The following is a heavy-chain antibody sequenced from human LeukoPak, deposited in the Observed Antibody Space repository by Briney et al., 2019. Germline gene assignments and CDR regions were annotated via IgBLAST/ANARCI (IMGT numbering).Heavy chain of an antibody. Sequence: SETLSLTCTVSGASISNYYWSWIRQPAGKRLEWIGRIYISGSTDYNPSLKSRVTMSTDTSKNQFSLKLKSVSAADTAVYYCARDDVDTPTFDFWGQGILVTVFS. V-gene: IGHV4-4*07. CDR3: ARDDVDTPTFDF. J-gene: IGHJ4*02. D-gene: IGHD5-18*01. CDR2: IYISGST. CDR1: GASISNYY.